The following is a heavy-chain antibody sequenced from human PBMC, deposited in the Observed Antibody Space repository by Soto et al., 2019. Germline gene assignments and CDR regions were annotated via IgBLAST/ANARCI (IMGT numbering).Heavy chain of an antibody. CDR3: ARDGALKYDILTGYYSGIRLDY. CDR2: ISYDGSNK. CDR1: GFTFSSYA. Sequence: QVQLVESGGGVVQPGRSLRLSCAASGFTFSSYAMHWVRQAPGKGLEWVAVISYDGSNKYYADSVKGRFTISRDNSKNTLYLQMNSLGAEDTAVYYCARDGALKYDILTGYYSGIRLDYWGQGTLVTVSS. V-gene: IGHV3-30-3*01. D-gene: IGHD3-9*01. J-gene: IGHJ4*02.